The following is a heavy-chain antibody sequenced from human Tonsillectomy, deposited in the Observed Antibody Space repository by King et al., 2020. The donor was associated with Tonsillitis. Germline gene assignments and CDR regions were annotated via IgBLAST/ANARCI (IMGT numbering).Heavy chain of an antibody. Sequence: VQLVESGGGLVKPGGSLRLSCAVSGFTFSNAWMSWVRQAPGKGLEWVGRIKSKIDGGTTDYAAPVKGRFTISRDDSKNTLYLQMNSLKTEDTAVYYCTTDAWGEEFSSGWDSYAGGWGQGTLVTVSS. CDR1: GFTFSNAW. V-gene: IGHV3-15*01. CDR2: IKSKIDGGTT. CDR3: TTDAWGEEFSSGWDSYAGG. D-gene: IGHD6-19*01. J-gene: IGHJ4*02.